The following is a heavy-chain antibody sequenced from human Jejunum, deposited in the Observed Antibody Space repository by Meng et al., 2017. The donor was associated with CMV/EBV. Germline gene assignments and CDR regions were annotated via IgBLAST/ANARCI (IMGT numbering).Heavy chain of an antibody. D-gene: IGHD5-12*01. V-gene: IGHV3-43D*03. Sequence: FDDSAMHWVRQPPGKGLEWISFISWDGATTYYADSVKGRFTISRDNSKNSLYLQMNSLRPEDTALYYCTKDASSSGYDVEVSYFDYWGQGTLVTVSS. J-gene: IGHJ4*02. CDR2: ISWDGATT. CDR1: FDDSA. CDR3: TKDASSSGYDVEVSYFDY.